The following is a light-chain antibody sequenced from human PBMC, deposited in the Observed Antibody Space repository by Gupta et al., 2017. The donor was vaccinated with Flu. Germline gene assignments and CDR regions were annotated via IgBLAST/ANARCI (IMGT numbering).Light chain of an antibody. V-gene: IGLV1-40*01. Sequence: QSVLTQPPSVSGAPGQRVTSSFTGSSSDIGAGHDVHWYQQLPGTAPNLLIYVNSNRPSGGPDRLSVSKSGTPASLAITGLQAEDEGDYYCQSYDIGRNGPYVFGTGTRVTVL. CDR3: QSYDIGRNGPYV. CDR2: VNS. CDR1: SSDIGAGHD. J-gene: IGLJ1*01.